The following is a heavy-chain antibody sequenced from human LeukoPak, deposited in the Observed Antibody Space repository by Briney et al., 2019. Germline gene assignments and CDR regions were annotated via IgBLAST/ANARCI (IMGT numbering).Heavy chain of an antibody. V-gene: IGHV3-30-3*01. Sequence: GGSLRLSCAASGFTFSSYAMHWVRQAPGKGLEWVAVISYDGSNKYYAESVKGRFTISRDNSKNTLYLQMNSLRAEDTAVYYCARDRDSSGAPDDYWGQGTLVTVSS. CDR2: ISYDGSNK. CDR3: ARDRDSSGAPDDY. CDR1: GFTFSSYA. J-gene: IGHJ4*02. D-gene: IGHD6-19*01.